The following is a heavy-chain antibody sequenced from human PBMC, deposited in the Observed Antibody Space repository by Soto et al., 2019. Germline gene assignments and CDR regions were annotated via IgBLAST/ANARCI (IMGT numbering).Heavy chain of an antibody. CDR3: ARERRVYGSGTGYYYYGMDV. CDR2: IYYSGST. V-gene: IGHV4-59*01. CDR1: GGSISSYY. Sequence: TLSLTCTVSGGSISSYYWSWIRQPPGKGLEWIGYIYYSGSTNYNPSLKSRATISVDTSKNQFSLKLSSVTAADTAVYYCARERRVYGSGTGYYYYGMDVWGQGTTVTVSS. J-gene: IGHJ6*02. D-gene: IGHD3-10*01.